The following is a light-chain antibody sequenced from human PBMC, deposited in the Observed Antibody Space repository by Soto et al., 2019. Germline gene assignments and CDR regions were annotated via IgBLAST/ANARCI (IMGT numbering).Light chain of an antibody. CDR2: DVS. Sequence: QSALTQPASVSGSPGQSITISCTGTSSDVGGYKYVSWYQQEPGKAPKVMIYDVSNRPSGISNRFSGSKSGNTASLTISGLQAEDEADYYCCSYTSSSTYVFGTGTKLTVL. CDR1: SSDVGGYKY. V-gene: IGLV2-14*01. CDR3: CSYTSSSTYV. J-gene: IGLJ1*01.